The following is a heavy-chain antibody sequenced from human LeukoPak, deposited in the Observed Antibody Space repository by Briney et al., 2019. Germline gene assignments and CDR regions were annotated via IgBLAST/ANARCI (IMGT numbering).Heavy chain of an antibody. V-gene: IGHV4-59*01. D-gene: IGHD5-12*01. J-gene: IGHJ3*02. CDR1: GGSISSYY. Sequence: SETLSLTCTVSGGSISSYYWSWIRQPPGKGLEWIGYIYYSGSTNYNPSLKSRVTISVDTSKNQFSLKLSSVTAADTALYYCARGCSGYDCKDNDAFDIWGQGTMVTVSS. CDR2: IYYSGST. CDR3: ARGCSGYDCKDNDAFDI.